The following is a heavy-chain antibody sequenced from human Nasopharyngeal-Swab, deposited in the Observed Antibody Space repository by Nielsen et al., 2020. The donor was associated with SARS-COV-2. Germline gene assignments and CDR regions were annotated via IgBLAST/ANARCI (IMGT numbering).Heavy chain of an antibody. Sequence: GGSLRLSCAASGFTFSSYAMHWVRQAPGKGLEWVAVISYDGSNKYYADSVKGRLTISRDNSKNTLYLQMNSLRGEDTAVYYCARSNSGSYSAAFDIWGQGTMVTVSS. D-gene: IGHD1-26*01. CDR2: ISYDGSNK. CDR3: ARSNSGSYSAAFDI. V-gene: IGHV3-30-3*01. CDR1: GFTFSSYA. J-gene: IGHJ3*02.